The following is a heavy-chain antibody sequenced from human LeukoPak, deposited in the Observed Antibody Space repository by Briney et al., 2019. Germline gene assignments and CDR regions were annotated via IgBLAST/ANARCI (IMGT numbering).Heavy chain of an antibody. J-gene: IGHJ4*02. D-gene: IGHD2-8*01. CDR2: INEPGVYT. Sequence: GGSLRLSCTASGFTFRSYAMSWVRQAPGKGLDWASGINEPGVYTYYADSVKGRFTISRDNSENTLYLQMNSLRAEDTAVYYCARDEVTGVYYYENWGQGTLVTVSS. CDR3: ARDEVTGVYYYEN. V-gene: IGHV3-23*01. CDR1: GFTFRSYA.